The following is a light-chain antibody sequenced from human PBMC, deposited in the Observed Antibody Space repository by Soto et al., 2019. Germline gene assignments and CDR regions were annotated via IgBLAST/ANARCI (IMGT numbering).Light chain of an antibody. CDR3: QQYGSSGT. CDR1: QSISSN. Sequence: THSPATLSVSPGEIATLSCRASQSISSNLAWYQQKPGQAPRLLIYGTSSRATGIPDRFSGSGSGTDFTLTISRLEPEDFAVYYCQQYGSSGTFGQGTKVDIK. CDR2: GTS. V-gene: IGKV3-20*01. J-gene: IGKJ1*01.